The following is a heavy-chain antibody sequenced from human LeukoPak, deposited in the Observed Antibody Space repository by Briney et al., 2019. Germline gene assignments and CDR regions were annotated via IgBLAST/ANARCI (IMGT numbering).Heavy chain of an antibody. V-gene: IGHV3-30-3*01. D-gene: IGHD3-22*01. CDR1: GFTFSSYA. Sequence: GGSLRLSCAASGFTFSSYAMHWVRQAPGKGLEWVAGILHDGSNKYYADSVKGRFTISRDNSKNTLSLQMNSLRADDTAVYYCGRDGDSSGYFYFDNWGQGTLVTISS. CDR2: ILHDGSNK. CDR3: GRDGDSSGYFYFDN. J-gene: IGHJ4*02.